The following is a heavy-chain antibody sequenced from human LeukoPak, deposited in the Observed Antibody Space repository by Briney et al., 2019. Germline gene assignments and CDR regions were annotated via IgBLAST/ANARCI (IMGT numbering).Heavy chain of an antibody. CDR3: ARERQDTIIHSGAFDI. J-gene: IGHJ3*02. CDR1: GFTFSNYF. V-gene: IGHV3-30-3*01. CDR2: IANDGSHT. Sequence: GASLRLSCAASGFTFSNYFMHWVRQAPGKGLERVADIANDGSHTFYVESVKGRLTISRDNSKNTLYLQMNSLRVEDTAVYFCARERQDTIIHSGAFDIWGQGTMVTVSS. D-gene: IGHD3-10*01.